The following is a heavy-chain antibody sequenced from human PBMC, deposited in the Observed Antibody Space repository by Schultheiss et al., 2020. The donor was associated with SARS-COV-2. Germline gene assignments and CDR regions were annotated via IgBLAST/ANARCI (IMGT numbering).Heavy chain of an antibody. V-gene: IGHV4-59*08. Sequence: SETLSLTCTVSGASISSYYWSWIRQPPGKGLEWIGYIYYSGSTNYNPSLKSRVTISVDTSKNQFSLKLSSVTAADTAVYYCAYGMDVWGQGTTVTVSS. CDR2: IYYSGST. J-gene: IGHJ6*02. CDR3: AYGMDV. CDR1: GASISSYY.